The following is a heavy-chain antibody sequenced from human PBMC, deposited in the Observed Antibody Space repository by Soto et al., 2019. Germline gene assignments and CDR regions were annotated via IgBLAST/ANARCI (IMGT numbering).Heavy chain of an antibody. D-gene: IGHD6-13*01. CDR3: AREPHSSWYRTPDVYFDY. CDR1: GDSLTSHSYY. V-gene: IGHV4-61*01. J-gene: IGHJ4*02. Sequence: PSETLSLTCTVSGDSLTSHSYYWTWVRQPPGKGLEWIGNIYYTGNANYNPSLTGRVTLSVDTSRNQFSLRAEDTAVYYCAREPHSSWYRTPDVYFDYWGQGTLVTVS. CDR2: IYYTGNA.